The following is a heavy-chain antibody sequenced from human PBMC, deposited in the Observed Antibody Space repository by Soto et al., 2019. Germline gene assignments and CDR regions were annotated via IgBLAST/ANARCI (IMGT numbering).Heavy chain of an antibody. J-gene: IGHJ4*02. CDR1: GFTFSTYS. CDR3: ASDPITIFGILINSYFDN. CDR2: ISRSSTYI. Sequence: GGSLRLSCAASGFTFSTYSMNWVRQAPGKGLEWVSSISRSSTYIDYADSVKGRFTISRDNAKNSLSLQMNSLRAEDTAIYYCASDPITIFGILINSYFDNWGQGTLVTVSS. V-gene: IGHV3-21*01. D-gene: IGHD3-3*01.